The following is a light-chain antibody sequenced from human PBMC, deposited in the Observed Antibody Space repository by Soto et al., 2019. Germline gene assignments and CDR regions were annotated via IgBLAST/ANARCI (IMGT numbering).Light chain of an antibody. J-gene: IGLJ2*01. Sequence: QSVLTQPPSVSAAPGQTVTISCSGSSSNIGNNYVSWYQQLPGTAPKLLIYENNKRPSGIPDRFSGSKSGTSATLGINGLQTGDEADYYCGTWDSSLSSVVFGGGTKLTVL. CDR1: SSNIGNNY. CDR2: ENN. V-gene: IGLV1-51*02. CDR3: GTWDSSLSSVV.